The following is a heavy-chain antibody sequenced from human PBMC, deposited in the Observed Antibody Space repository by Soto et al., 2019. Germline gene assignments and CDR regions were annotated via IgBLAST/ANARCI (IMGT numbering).Heavy chain of an antibody. Sequence: PGESLKISCKGSGYSFAGYWITWVRQEPGKGLEWMGRIDPSDSQTYYSPSFRGHVTISVTKSITTVFLQWSSLRASDTAMYYCARQIYDSDTGPNFQYYFDSWGQGXPVTVYS. J-gene: IGHJ4*02. V-gene: IGHV5-10-1*01. D-gene: IGHD3-22*01. CDR2: IDPSDSQT. CDR1: GYSFAGYW. CDR3: ARQIYDSDTGPNFQYYFDS.